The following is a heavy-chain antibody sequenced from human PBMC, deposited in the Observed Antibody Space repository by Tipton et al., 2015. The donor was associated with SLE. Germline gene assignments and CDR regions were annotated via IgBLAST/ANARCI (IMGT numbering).Heavy chain of an antibody. Sequence: TLSLTCAVYGGSFSGYYWSWIRQPPGKGLEWIGEINHSGSTNYNPSLKSRVTISVDTSKNQFSLKLSSVTAADTAVYYCARTYRNYYYYYMDVWGKGTTVTVSS. V-gene: IGHV4-34*01. CDR1: GGSFSGYY. J-gene: IGHJ6*03. CDR3: ARTYRNYYYYYMDV. D-gene: IGHD4-11*01. CDR2: INHSGST.